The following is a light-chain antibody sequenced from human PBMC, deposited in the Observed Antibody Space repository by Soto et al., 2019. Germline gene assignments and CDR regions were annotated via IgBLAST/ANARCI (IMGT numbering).Light chain of an antibody. CDR2: TNN. CDR3: AAWDDSLNGVV. CDR1: SSNIGSNS. Sequence: QSVLTQSPSASGTPGQTVTISCSGSSSNIGSNSVDWYQQLPGTAPKVLIYTNNQRPSGVPDRFSGSKSGTSASLAISGLQSADEAEYYCAAWDDSLNGVVFGGGTKLTVL. J-gene: IGLJ2*01. V-gene: IGLV1-44*01.